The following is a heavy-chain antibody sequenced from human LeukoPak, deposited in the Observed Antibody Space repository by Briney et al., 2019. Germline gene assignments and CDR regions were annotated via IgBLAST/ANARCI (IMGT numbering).Heavy chain of an antibody. CDR3: AKVLRYFMDV. CDR2: ITSTGDST. D-gene: IGHD3-9*01. CDR1: GFTFSNYA. J-gene: IGHJ6*02. V-gene: IGHV3-23*01. Sequence: PGGSLRLSCAASGFTFSNYAMRWVRQAPGKGLEWVSTITSTGDSTYYADSVKGRFTISRDNSKNTLYLQMNNLRAEDTAVYYCAKVLRYFMDVWGQGTTVTVSS.